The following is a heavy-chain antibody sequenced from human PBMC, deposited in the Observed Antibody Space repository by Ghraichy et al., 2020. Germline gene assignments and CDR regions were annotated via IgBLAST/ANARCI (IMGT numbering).Heavy chain of an antibody. J-gene: IGHJ5*02. V-gene: IGHV4-30-4*01. CDR3: ARGDDGDYGIADT. CDR1: GGSINSGNYY. Sequence: SETLSLTCTVSGGSINSGNYYWTWIRQPTGKGLEWIGYIFSSGSNYYNPSHKSRLSISIDTSKSHFSLRLGSVTAADTAVYFCARGDDGDYGIADTWGQGTLVTVSS. CDR2: IFSSGSN. D-gene: IGHD4-17*01.